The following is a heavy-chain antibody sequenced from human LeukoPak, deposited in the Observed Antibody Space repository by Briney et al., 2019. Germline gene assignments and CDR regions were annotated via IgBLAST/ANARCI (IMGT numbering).Heavy chain of an antibody. D-gene: IGHD3-22*01. CDR3: SMVIKPPYYFDY. V-gene: IGHV4-38-2*02. CDR2: IYQTGST. Sequence: SETLSLTCTVSGHSISTGYYWGWIRQPPGKGLQWIGNIYQTGSTYYNPSLKSRVTISLDTSKNQFSLKLNSVTAADTAIYYRSMVIKPPYYFDYWGQGALVTVSS. CDR1: GHSISTGYY. J-gene: IGHJ4*02.